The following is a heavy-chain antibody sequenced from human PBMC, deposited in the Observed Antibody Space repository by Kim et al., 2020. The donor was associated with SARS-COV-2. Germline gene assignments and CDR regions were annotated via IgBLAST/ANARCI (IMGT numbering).Heavy chain of an antibody. D-gene: IGHD2-21*02. CDR1: GGSVSSGSYY. V-gene: IGHV4-61*01. CDR2: IYYSGST. CDR3: ARGHYCGGDCSPLDY. J-gene: IGHJ4*01. Sequence: SETLSLTCTVSGGSVSSGSYYWSWIRQPPGKGLEWIGYIYYSGSTNYNPSLKSRVTISVDTSKNQFSLKLSSVTAADTAVYYCARGHYCGGDCSPLDYWG.